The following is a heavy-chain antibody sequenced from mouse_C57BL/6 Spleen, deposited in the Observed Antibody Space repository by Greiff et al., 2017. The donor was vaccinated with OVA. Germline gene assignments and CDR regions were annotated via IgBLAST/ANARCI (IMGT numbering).Heavy chain of an antibody. D-gene: IGHD1-1*01. CDR1: GYAFSSYW. J-gene: IGHJ3*01. CDR2: IYPGDGDT. CDR3: ARENHYYGSSLRFAY. V-gene: IGHV1-80*01. Sequence: VKLQESGAELVKPGASVKISCKASGYAFSSYWMNWVKQRPGKGLEWIGQIYPGDGDTNYNGKFKGKATLTADKSSSTAYMQLSSLTSEDSAVYFCARENHYYGSSLRFAYWGQGTLVTVSA.